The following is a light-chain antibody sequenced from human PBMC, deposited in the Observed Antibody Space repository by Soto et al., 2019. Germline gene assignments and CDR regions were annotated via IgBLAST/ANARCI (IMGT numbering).Light chain of an antibody. CDR3: SSYTTSSTQV. CDR2: EVS. V-gene: IGLV2-14*01. CDR1: SSDVGYYNY. Sequence: QSALTQPASVFGSPGQSITISCTGTSSDVGYYNYVSWYQHHPGKAPKLMIYEVSNRPSGVSNRFSGSKSGNTASLAISGLQAEDEADYYCSSYTTSSTQVFGGGTKLTVL. J-gene: IGLJ3*02.